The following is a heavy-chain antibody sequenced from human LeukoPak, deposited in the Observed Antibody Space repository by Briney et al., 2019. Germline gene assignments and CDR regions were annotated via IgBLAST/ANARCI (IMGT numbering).Heavy chain of an antibody. D-gene: IGHD6-13*01. V-gene: IGHV1-24*01. CDR2: FDPEDGET. J-gene: IGHJ4*02. CDR3: ATSPTRIFSRGSQQQLMSDY. Sequence: GASVKVSCKVSGYTLTELSMHWVRQAPGKGLEWMGGFDPEDGETIYAQKFQGRVTMTEDTSTDTAYMELSSLRSEDTAVYYCATSPTRIFSRGSQQQLMSDYWGQGTLVTVSS. CDR1: GYTLTELS.